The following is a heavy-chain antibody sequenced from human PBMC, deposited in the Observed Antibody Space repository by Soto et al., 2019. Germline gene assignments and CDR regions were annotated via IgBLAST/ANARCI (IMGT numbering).Heavy chain of an antibody. D-gene: IGHD1-20*01. Sequence: ASVKVSCKASGFTFTSSAVQWVRPARGQRLEWIGWIVVGSGNTNYAQKFQERVTITRDMSTSTAYMELSSLRSEDTAVYYCAADGITGTAFYYDGMDVWGQGITVTVS. J-gene: IGHJ6*02. CDR3: AADGITGTAFYYDGMDV. CDR1: GFTFTSSA. CDR2: IVVGSGNT. V-gene: IGHV1-58*01.